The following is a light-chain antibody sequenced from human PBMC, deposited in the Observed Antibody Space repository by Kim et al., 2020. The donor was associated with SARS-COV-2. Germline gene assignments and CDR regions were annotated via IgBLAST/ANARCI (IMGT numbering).Light chain of an antibody. CDR2: DAS. Sequence: ASVGDSVTITCRAGQSISSYLAWYQQKPGKAPSLLIYDASTLASGVPSRFSGSGSGTEFTLTINSLQPDDFATYYCQEYKTYVWTFGQGTKVEIK. V-gene: IGKV1-5*01. J-gene: IGKJ1*01. CDR3: QEYKTYVWT. CDR1: QSISSY.